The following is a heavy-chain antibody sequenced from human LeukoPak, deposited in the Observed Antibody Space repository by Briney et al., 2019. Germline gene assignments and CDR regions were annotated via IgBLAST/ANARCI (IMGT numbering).Heavy chain of an antibody. V-gene: IGHV3-7*03. Sequence: GGSLLLSCAASGFTFSSYWMSWGRQAPGKGLEWVANIKQDGSEKYYVDSVKGRFTISRDNAKNSLYLQMNSLRAEDTAVYYCARGADIVVVPAATVVDAFDIWGQGTMVTVSS. CDR2: IKQDGSEK. D-gene: IGHD2-2*01. J-gene: IGHJ3*02. CDR1: GFTFSSYW. CDR3: ARGADIVVVPAATVVDAFDI.